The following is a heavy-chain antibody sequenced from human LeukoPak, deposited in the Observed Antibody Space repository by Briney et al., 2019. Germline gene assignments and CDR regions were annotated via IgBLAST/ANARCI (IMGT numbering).Heavy chain of an antibody. CDR3: ARRSVWYYFDY. CDR2: IYYSGST. D-gene: IGHD5/OR15-5a*01. J-gene: IGHJ4*02. V-gene: IGHV4-39*01. Sequence: KPSETLSLTCTVSGGSISSSSYYWGWIRQPPGKGLEWIGSIYYSGSTYYNPSLKSRVTISVDTSKNQFSLKLSSVTAADTAVYYCARRSVWYYFDYWGQGTLVTVSS. CDR1: GGSISSSSYY.